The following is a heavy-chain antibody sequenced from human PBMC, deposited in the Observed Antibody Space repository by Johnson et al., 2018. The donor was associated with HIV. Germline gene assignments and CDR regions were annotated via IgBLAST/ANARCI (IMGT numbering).Heavy chain of an antibody. Sequence: VQLVESGGGVVQPGGSLTLSCAASGFTFSTYGMHWVRQAPGKGLEWVAVISYDGSNKYYADSVKGRFTISRDNSKNTLYLQMNSLRAEDTAVYYCAKTYYDFWSGYYGAFDIWGQGTMVTVSS. CDR3: AKTYYDFWSGYYGAFDI. V-gene: IGHV3-30*18. CDR1: GFTFSTYG. CDR2: ISYDGSNK. D-gene: IGHD3-3*01. J-gene: IGHJ3*02.